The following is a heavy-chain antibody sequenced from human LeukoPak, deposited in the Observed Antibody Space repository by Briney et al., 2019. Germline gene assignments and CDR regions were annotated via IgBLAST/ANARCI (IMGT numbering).Heavy chain of an antibody. CDR2: IYHSGNVYESANT. CDR1: GGSITSGGYY. Sequence: SETLSLTCTVSGGSITSGGYYWSWIRQPPGKGLEWIAYIYHSGNVYESANTFYNPSLKSRVHISIDTSKNQFFLNLDSVTAADTAVYYCARMEDSSGWYSYYFDYWGQGTLVTVSS. J-gene: IGHJ4*02. D-gene: IGHD6-19*01. CDR3: ARMEDSSGWYSYYFDY. V-gene: IGHV4-30-2*05.